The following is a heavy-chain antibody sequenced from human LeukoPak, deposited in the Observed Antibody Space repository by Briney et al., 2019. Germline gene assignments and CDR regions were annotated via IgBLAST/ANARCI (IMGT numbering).Heavy chain of an antibody. CDR3: ARRGGDYTPMATMIYFFDY. CDR1: GFTFSSYA. V-gene: IGHV3-23*01. D-gene: IGHD5-18*01. Sequence: GGSLRLSCAASGFTFSSYAMTWVRQAPGKGLEWVSAISGNGVSAYYADSVKGRFTISRDNSKNTLHLQMNSLRDEDTAVHYCARRGGDYTPMATMIYFFDYWGQGSLVTVSS. CDR2: ISGNGVSA. J-gene: IGHJ4*02.